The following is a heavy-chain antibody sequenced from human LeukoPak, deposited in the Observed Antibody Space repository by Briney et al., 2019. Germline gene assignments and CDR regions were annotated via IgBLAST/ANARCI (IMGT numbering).Heavy chain of an antibody. CDR2: IKQDGSEK. CDR3: ARHAATRTYYDFWSGNHPPLDAFDI. D-gene: IGHD3-3*01. J-gene: IGHJ3*02. CDR1: GFTFSSYW. V-gene: IGHV3-7*01. Sequence: GGSLRLSCAASGFTFSSYWMSWVRQAPGKGLEWVANIKQDGSEKYYVDSVKGRFTISRDNAKNSLYLQMNSLRAEDTAVYYCARHAATRTYYDFWSGNHPPLDAFDIWGQGTVVTVSS.